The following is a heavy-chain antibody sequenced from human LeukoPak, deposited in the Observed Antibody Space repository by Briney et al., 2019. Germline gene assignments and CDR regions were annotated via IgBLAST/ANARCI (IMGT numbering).Heavy chain of an antibody. CDR2: ISGNGGST. CDR3: AKYSGGYYDSSSYSFDC. Sequence: VGSLRLSCAASGFTFSSYAMSWVRQAPGKGLEWVSGISGNGGSTYYADSVKGRFTISRDNSRNTIYLQMSSLRAEDTAVYYCAKYSGGYYDSSSYSFDCWGQGTLATVSS. J-gene: IGHJ4*02. D-gene: IGHD3-22*01. CDR1: GFTFSSYA. V-gene: IGHV3-23*01.